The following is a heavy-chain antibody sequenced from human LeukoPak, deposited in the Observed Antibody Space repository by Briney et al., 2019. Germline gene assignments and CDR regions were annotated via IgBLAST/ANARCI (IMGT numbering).Heavy chain of an antibody. Sequence: SETLSLTCTVSGGSISSSSYYWGWIRQPPGKGLEWIGSIYYSGSTYYNPSLKSRVTISVDTSKNQFSLKLSSVTAADTAVYYCARRAGEYSHPYDYWGQGTLVTVSS. CDR3: ARRAGEYSHPYDY. J-gene: IGHJ4*02. CDR2: IYYSGST. V-gene: IGHV4-39*07. D-gene: IGHD4-17*01. CDR1: GGSISSSSYY.